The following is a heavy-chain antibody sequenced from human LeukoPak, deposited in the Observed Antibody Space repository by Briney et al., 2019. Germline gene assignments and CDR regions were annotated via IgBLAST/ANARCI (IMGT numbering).Heavy chain of an antibody. CDR3: ARVPFVSLGSWTNYWYFDL. CDR1: GGSISSSSYY. J-gene: IGHJ2*01. D-gene: IGHD2-15*01. CDR2: IYYSGST. Sequence: PSETLSLTCTVSGGSISSSSYYWGWIRQPPGKGLEWIGSIYYSGSTYYNPSLKSRVTISVDTSKNQFSLKLSSVTAADTAVYYCARVPFVSLGSWTNYWYFDLWGRGTLVTVSS. V-gene: IGHV4-39*01.